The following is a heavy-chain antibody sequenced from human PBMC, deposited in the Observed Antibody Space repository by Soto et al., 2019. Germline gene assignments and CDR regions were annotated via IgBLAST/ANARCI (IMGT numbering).Heavy chain of an antibody. D-gene: IGHD6-13*01. J-gene: IGHJ4*02. Sequence: ASVKVSCKASGYTFSRNGISWVRQAPGQGLEWMGWISPYNGKPTYAQKLQGRVTMTTDTSTSTAYMELRSLTTPDTAVYFCAREMAAVGGFDYWGKGTLVTVS. CDR3: AREMAAVGGFDY. CDR1: GYTFSRNG. CDR2: ISPYNGKP. V-gene: IGHV1-18*01.